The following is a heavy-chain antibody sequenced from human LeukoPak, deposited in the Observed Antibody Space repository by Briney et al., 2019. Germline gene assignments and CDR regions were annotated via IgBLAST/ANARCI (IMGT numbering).Heavy chain of an antibody. CDR1: GFTVSTNY. D-gene: IGHD1-1*01. CDR2: ISSSSSTI. V-gene: IGHV3-48*02. Sequence: HPGGSLRLSCGASGFTVSTNYMSWVRQAPGKGLEWVSYISSSSSTIYYADSVKGRFNISRDNAKNSLCLQMNSLRDEDTAVYYCARVGTTGIDFAYWGQGTLVTVSS. J-gene: IGHJ4*02. CDR3: ARVGTTGIDFAY.